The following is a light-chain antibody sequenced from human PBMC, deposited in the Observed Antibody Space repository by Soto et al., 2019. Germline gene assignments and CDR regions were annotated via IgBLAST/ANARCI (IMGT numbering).Light chain of an antibody. CDR3: QQYVTSSRT. CDR2: GAS. V-gene: IGKV3-20*01. CDR1: QSISSSF. J-gene: IGKJ1*01. Sequence: EIVLTQSPGTLSLSPGERATLSCRASQSISSSFLAWYQQRPGQSPRLIIYGASSRATGIPDRFSGSGSGTDFTLTISRLDLEDSAFYYCQQYVTSSRTLGQGTKVDIK.